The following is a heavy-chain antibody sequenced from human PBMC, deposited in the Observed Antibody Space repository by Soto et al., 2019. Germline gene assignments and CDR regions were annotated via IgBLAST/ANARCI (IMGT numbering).Heavy chain of an antibody. CDR1: GGSFSGYY. D-gene: IGHD3-16*01. CDR3: AREGGESSDGLYYFDS. J-gene: IGHJ4*02. Sequence: SETLSLTCAVYGGSFSGYYWTWIRQPPGKGLEWTGGINHSGTINFNPSLKSRLAISIDTSKNQFSLKLSSVTAADTAVYFCAREGGESSDGLYYFDSWGQGSLVTSPQ. CDR2: INHSGTI. V-gene: IGHV4-34*01.